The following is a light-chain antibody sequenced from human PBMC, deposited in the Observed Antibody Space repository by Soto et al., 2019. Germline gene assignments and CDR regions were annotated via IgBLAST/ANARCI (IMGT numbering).Light chain of an antibody. CDR2: GAS. J-gene: IGKJ1*01. CDR3: HHYSCSGT. CDR1: QRVSSSY. Sequence: EIVLTQSPGTLSLSPGERATLSCRASQRVSSSYLAWYQQKPGQAPSLLIYGASSRATGIPDRFSCSGSETYFTLTISSLEPQDFAVYYYHHYSCSGTFGQGTKVDIK. V-gene: IGKV3-20*01.